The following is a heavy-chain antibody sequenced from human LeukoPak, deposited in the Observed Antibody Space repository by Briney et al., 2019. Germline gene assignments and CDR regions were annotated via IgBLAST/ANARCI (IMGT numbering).Heavy chain of an antibody. Sequence: PETLSLTCTVSDGSISSYYWIWIRQPAGKGLEWIGRIYTSGSTSYNPSLKSRVTMSVDTSKNQFSLKLSSVTAADTAVYYCAREGPTMVRGVFGMDVWGQGTTVTVSS. V-gene: IGHV4-4*07. D-gene: IGHD3-10*01. CDR2: IYTSGST. J-gene: IGHJ6*02. CDR3: AREGPTMVRGVFGMDV. CDR1: DGSISSYY.